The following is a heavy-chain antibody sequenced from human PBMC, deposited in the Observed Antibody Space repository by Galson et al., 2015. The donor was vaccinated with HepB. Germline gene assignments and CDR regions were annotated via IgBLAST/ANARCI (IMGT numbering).Heavy chain of an antibody. CDR3: AKERVVTTYGEAFDI. CDR2: ISGSGDST. CDR1: GFTFSSFA. V-gene: IGHV3-23*01. Sequence: LRLSCAASGFTFSSFAMNWVRQAPGKGLEWVSSISGSGDSTYYTDSVKGRFTVSRDNSKNTLYLQVNSPRADDTAVYYCAKERVVTTYGEAFDIWGQGTMVTVSS. J-gene: IGHJ3*02. D-gene: IGHD3-22*01.